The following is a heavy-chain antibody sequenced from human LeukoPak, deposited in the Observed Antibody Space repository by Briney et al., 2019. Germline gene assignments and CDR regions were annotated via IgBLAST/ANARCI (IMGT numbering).Heavy chain of an antibody. CDR2: ISGGGGST. CDR1: GFTFDDYA. V-gene: IGHV3-43*02. Sequence: PGGSLRLSCAASGFTFDDYAMHWARQASGKGLEWVSLISGGGGSTYYADSVKGRFTISRDNSKNSLYLQMNSLRTEDTALYYCAKGDRSSSGYYYAFDYWGQGTLVTVSS. D-gene: IGHD3-22*01. J-gene: IGHJ4*02. CDR3: AKGDRSSSGYYYAFDY.